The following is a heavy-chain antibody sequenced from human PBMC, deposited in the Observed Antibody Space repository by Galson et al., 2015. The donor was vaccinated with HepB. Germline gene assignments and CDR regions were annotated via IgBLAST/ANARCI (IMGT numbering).Heavy chain of an antibody. Sequence: SLRLSCAASGFTFSSYAMSWVRQAPGKGLEWVSAISGSGGSTYYADSVKGRFTISRDNSKNTLYLQMNSLRAEDTAVYYCAKINVVVPAAGGGYGMDVWGQGTTVTVSS. V-gene: IGHV3-23*01. CDR1: GFTFSSYA. J-gene: IGHJ6*02. CDR2: ISGSGGST. D-gene: IGHD2-2*01. CDR3: AKINVVVPAAGGGYGMDV.